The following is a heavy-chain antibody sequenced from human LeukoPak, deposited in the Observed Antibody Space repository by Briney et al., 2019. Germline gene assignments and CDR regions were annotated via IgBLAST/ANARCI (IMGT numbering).Heavy chain of an antibody. D-gene: IGHD4-17*01. Sequence: EASVKVSCKASGGTFSSYAISWVRQAPGQGLEWMGGIIPIFGTANYVQKFQGRVTIAADESTSTAYMELSSLRSEDTAVYYCARASGVATVNDVFDIWGQGTMVTVSS. CDR1: GGTFSSYA. CDR3: ARASGVATVNDVFDI. J-gene: IGHJ3*02. V-gene: IGHV1-69*13. CDR2: IIPIFGTA.